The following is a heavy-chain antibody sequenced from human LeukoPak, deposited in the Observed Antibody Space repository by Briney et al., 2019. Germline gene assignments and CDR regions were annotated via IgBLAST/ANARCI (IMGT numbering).Heavy chain of an antibody. J-gene: IGHJ4*02. D-gene: IGHD3-16*02. V-gene: IGHV4-59*01. Sequence: SETLSLTCTVSGGSISSYYWSWIRQPPGKGLEWIGYIYYSGSTNYNPSLKSRVTISVDTSKNQFSLKLSSVTAADTAVYYCARSPGTNRYTIHTGHYYFDYWGQGTLVTVSS. CDR2: IYYSGST. CDR1: GGSISSYY. CDR3: ARSPGTNRYTIHTGHYYFDY.